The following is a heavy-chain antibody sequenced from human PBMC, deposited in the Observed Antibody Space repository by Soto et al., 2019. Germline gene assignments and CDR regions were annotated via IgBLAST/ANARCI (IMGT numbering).Heavy chain of an antibody. CDR1: GGSISSGGYY. J-gene: IGHJ6*02. Sequence: SETLSLTCTVSGGSISSGGYYWSWIRQHPGKGLEWIGYIYYSGSTYYNPSLKSRVTISVDTSKNQFSLKLSSVTAADTAVYYCAREHGDYFSDYYYGMDVWGQGTTVTVSS. D-gene: IGHD4-17*01. CDR3: AREHGDYFSDYYYGMDV. CDR2: IYYSGST. V-gene: IGHV4-31*03.